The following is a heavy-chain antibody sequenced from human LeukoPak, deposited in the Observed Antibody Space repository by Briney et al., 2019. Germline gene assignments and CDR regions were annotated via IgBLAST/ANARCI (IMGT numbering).Heavy chain of an antibody. J-gene: IGHJ3*02. CDR2: IYYSGST. Sequence: PSETLSLTCTVSGGSISSGDYYWSWIRQPPGKGLEWIGYIYYSGSTYYNPSLKSRVTISVDTSKNQFSLKLSSVTAADTAVYYCARGWGKGAFDIWGQGTMVTVSS. CDR3: ARGWGKGAFDI. D-gene: IGHD3-16*01. V-gene: IGHV4-30-4*01. CDR1: GGSISSGDYY.